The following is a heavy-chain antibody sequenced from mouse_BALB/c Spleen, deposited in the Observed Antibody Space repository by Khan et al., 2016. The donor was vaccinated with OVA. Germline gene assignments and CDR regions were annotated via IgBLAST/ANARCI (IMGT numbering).Heavy chain of an antibody. CDR1: GYIFTSYW. J-gene: IGHJ3*01. V-gene: IGHV1S132*01. Sequence: QVQLQQSGAELVRPGASVKLSCKTFGYIFTSYWIHWVKQRSGQGLEWIARIYPGTGSSYYNEKFRGKATLTADKSSSTAFMQLSSLKSEDSAVYFCASGGDSDEAWFAYWGQGTLVTVSA. CDR2: IYPGTGSS. CDR3: ASGGDSDEAWFAY.